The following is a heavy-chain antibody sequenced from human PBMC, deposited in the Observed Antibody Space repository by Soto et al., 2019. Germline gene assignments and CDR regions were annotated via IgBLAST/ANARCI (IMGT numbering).Heavy chain of an antibody. D-gene: IGHD2-15*01. Sequence: SETLSLTCAVYGGSLSGYYWSWIRQPPGKGLEWIGEINHSGSTNYNPSLKSRVTISVDTSKNQFSLKLSSVTAADTAVYYCARYCSGGSCYPRTYGMDVWGQGTTVTVSS. CDR3: ARYCSGGSCYPRTYGMDV. J-gene: IGHJ6*02. V-gene: IGHV4-34*01. CDR1: GGSLSGYY. CDR2: INHSGST.